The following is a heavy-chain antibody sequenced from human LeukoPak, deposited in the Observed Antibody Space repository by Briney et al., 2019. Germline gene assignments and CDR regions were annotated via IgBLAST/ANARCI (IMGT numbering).Heavy chain of an antibody. V-gene: IGHV4-4*07. CDR2: IYTSGST. CDR1: GGSISSYY. CDR3: ARCSTGTYYYYYYMDV. D-gene: IGHD1-1*01. Sequence: NPSETLSLTCTVSGGSISSYYWSWIRQPAGKGLEWIGRIYTSGSTNYNPSLKSRVTTSVDTSKNQFSLKLSSVTAADTAVYYCARCSTGTYYYYYYMDVWGKGTTVTVSS. J-gene: IGHJ6*03.